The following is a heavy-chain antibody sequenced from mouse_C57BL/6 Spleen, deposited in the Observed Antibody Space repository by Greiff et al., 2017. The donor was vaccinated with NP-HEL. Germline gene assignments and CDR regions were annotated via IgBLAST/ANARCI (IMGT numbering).Heavy chain of an antibody. Sequence: QVQLQQSGAELVRPGTSVKVSCKASGYAFTNYLIEWVKQRPGQGLEWIGVINPGSGGTNYNEKFKGKATLTADKSSSTAYMQLSSLTSEDSAVYFCARYEATVVATDYAMDYWGQGTSVTVSS. V-gene: IGHV1-54*01. D-gene: IGHD1-1*01. CDR3: ARYEATVVATDYAMDY. J-gene: IGHJ4*01. CDR2: INPGSGGT. CDR1: GYAFTNYL.